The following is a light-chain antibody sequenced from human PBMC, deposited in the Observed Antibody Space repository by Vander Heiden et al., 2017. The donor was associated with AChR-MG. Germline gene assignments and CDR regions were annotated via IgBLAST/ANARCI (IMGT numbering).Light chain of an antibody. CDR2: DVS. CDR1: SSDVGGYNN. V-gene: IGLV2-14*01. J-gene: IGLJ3*02. Sequence: QSALTQPVSVSGSPGQSITISCTATSSDVGGYNNVSWYQQHPGKAPKVMIHDVSQRPSGVSNRFSGSKSGNTASLTISGLQAEDEADYYCTSYTSSSTPPVFGGGTKLTVL. CDR3: TSYTSSSTPPV.